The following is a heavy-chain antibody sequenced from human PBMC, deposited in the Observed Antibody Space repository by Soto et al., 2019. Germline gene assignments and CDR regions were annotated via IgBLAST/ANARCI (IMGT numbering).Heavy chain of an antibody. D-gene: IGHD7-27*01. CDR3: ARQGTGEYYYYGMDV. CDR2: IYPGDSDT. J-gene: IGHJ6*02. V-gene: IGHV5-51*07. Sequence: GESLKISCKGSGYSFTSYWIGWVHQMPGKGLEWMGIIYPGDSDTRYSPSFQGQVTISADKSISTAYLQWSSLKASDTAMYYCARQGTGEYYYYGMDVWGQGTTVTVSS. CDR1: GYSFTSYW.